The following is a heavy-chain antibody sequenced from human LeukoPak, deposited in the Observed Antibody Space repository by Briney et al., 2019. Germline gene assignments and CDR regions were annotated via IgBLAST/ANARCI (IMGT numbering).Heavy chain of an antibody. Sequence: GGSLRLSCAASGFTFSSYEMNWVRQAPGKGLEWFSYISSSGSTIYYADSVKGRFTISRDNAKNSLYLQMNSLRAEDTAVYYCATTPPDTAMVIHYFDYWGQGTLVTVSS. V-gene: IGHV3-48*03. J-gene: IGHJ4*02. CDR1: GFTFSSYE. CDR3: ATTPPDTAMVIHYFDY. D-gene: IGHD5-18*01. CDR2: ISSSGSTI.